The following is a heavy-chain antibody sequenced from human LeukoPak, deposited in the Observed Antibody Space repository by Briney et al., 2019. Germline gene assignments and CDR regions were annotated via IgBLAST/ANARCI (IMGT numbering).Heavy chain of an antibody. CDR3: AGINDYGDPTGAFDI. D-gene: IGHD4-17*01. CDR1: GFTFSSYE. CDR2: ISSSGSTI. J-gene: IGHJ3*02. Sequence: PGGSLRLSCAASGFTFSSYEMNWVRQAPGKGLEWVSYISSSGSTIYYADSVKGRFTISRDNAKSSLFLQMNSLRAEDTAVYYCAGINDYGDPTGAFDIWGQGTMVTVSS. V-gene: IGHV3-48*03.